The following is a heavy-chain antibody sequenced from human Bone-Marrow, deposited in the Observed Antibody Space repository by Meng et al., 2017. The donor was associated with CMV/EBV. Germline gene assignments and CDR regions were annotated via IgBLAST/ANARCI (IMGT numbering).Heavy chain of an antibody. CDR3: ARVLIEVEPVGRGYKYYNYGMDV. CDR2: MNPNSGNT. V-gene: IGHV1-8*03. D-gene: IGHD2-2*01. Sequence: ASVKVSCKASGYTFTRYDINWVRQATGQGPEWMGWMNPNSGNTGYAQKFQGRVTFTRDTSTSTAYMELRRLTSEDTAVYYCARVLIEVEPVGRGYKYYNYGMDVWGQGTTVTVSS. J-gene: IGHJ6*02. CDR1: GYTFTRYD.